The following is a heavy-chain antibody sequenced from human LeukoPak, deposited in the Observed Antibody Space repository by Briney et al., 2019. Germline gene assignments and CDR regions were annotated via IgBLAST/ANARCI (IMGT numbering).Heavy chain of an antibody. V-gene: IGHV4-59*01. D-gene: IGHD1-26*01. CDR1: GGSLNNYY. J-gene: IGHJ4*02. CDR2: IYPSGDT. CDR3: ARGEIVGVVGGNYFDY. Sequence: PSETLSLTCTVSGGSLNNYYWNWIRQPPGEGLEWIGYIYPSGDTVYTPSLASRVTMSVDTSKNQFSLKVNSVTAADTAVYYCARGEIVGVVGGNYFDYWGQGALVTVSS.